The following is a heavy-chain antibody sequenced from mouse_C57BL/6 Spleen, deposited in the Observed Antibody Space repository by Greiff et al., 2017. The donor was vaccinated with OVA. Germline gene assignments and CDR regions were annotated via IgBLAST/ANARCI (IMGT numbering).Heavy chain of an antibody. J-gene: IGHJ4*01. CDR1: GFSFNTYA. V-gene: IGHV10-1*01. CDR2: IRSKSNNYAT. CDR3: VRHGGYAMDY. Sequence: GGGLVQPKGSLKLSCAASGFSFNTYATNWVRQAPGKGLEWVARIRSKSNNYATYYADSVKDRFTISRDDSESMLYLQMNNLKTEDTAMYYCVRHGGYAMDYWGQGTSVTVSS.